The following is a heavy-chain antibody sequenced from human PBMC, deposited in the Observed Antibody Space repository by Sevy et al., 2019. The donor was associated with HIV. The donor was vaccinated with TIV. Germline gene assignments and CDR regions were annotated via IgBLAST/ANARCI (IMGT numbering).Heavy chain of an antibody. Sequence: GGSLRLSCAASGFTFSSYAMHWVRQAPGTGLEWVAVISYDGRNKNYADSVKGRFTISRDNSKNTLYLQMNSLRAEDTAVYYCARAPQQLVPFDYWGQGTLVTVSS. D-gene: IGHD6-6*01. CDR2: ISYDGRNK. V-gene: IGHV3-30*04. J-gene: IGHJ4*02. CDR3: ARAPQQLVPFDY. CDR1: GFTFSSYA.